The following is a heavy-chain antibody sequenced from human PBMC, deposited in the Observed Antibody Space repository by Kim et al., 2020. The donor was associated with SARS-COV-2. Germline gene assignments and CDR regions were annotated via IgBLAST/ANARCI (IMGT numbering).Heavy chain of an antibody. V-gene: IGHV3-7*01. CDR1: GFNFSTYW. CDR3: ARSRFMDV. Sequence: WGSLRLSCAASGFNFSTYWMNWVRQAPGKGLEWVANINQAGSEKLYVDSVRGRFTISRDNSKNSLYLQMNSLRAEDTAVYYCARSRFMDVWGRGTSVTVSS. J-gene: IGHJ6*02. CDR2: INQAGSEK.